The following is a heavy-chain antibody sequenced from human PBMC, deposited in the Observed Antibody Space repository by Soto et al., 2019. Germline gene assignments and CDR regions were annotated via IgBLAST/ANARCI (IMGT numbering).Heavy chain of an antibody. J-gene: IGHJ6*02. Sequence: PGGSLRLSCAASGFTFNSYGMHWVRQGPGNGLEWVAFISYDSTKTYYADSVKGRFTISRDNSNSALYVQMNSLTGEDTAVYYCARPRRAWSDFHYYSLDVWGQGTTVTVSS. CDR3: ARPRRAWSDFHYYSLDV. CDR2: ISYDSTKT. D-gene: IGHD2-8*02. CDR1: GFTFNSYG. V-gene: IGHV3-30*03.